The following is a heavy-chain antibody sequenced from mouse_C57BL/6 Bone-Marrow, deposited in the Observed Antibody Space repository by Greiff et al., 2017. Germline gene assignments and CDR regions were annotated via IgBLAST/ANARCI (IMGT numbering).Heavy chain of an antibody. J-gene: IGHJ4*01. CDR3: ARPMDY. Sequence: DVQLVESGGDLVKPGGSLKLSCAASGFTFSSYGMSWVRQTPDKRLEWVATISSGGSYTYYPDRVKGRFTISRDNAKNTLYLQMSSLKSEDTAMYYCARPMDYWGQGTSVTVSS. V-gene: IGHV5-6*01. CDR2: ISSGGSYT. CDR1: GFTFSSYG.